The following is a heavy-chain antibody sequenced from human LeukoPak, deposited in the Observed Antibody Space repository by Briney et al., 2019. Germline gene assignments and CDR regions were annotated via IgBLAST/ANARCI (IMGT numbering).Heavy chain of an antibody. CDR1: GYSISSGYY. Sequence: PSETLSLTCTVSGYSISSGYYWGWIRQPPGKGLEWIGSIYHSGSTYYNPSLKSRVTISVDTSKNQFSLKVSSVTAADTAVYYCARDGVFWSGYYMGLNWFDPWGQGTLVTVSS. CDR3: ARDGVFWSGYYMGLNWFDP. J-gene: IGHJ5*02. CDR2: IYHSGST. V-gene: IGHV4-38-2*02. D-gene: IGHD3-3*01.